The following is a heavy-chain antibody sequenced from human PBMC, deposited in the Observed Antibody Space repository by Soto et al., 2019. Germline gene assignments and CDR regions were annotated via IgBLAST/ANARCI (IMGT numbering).Heavy chain of an antibody. Sequence: GGSLRLSCAASGFPFSNHAMSWVRQAPGKGLEWVSGISGGGDLIYYADSVKGRFSMSRDNSENMLYLQMTNLRAEDTAIYYRAKRQESGVVADGFDFWGQGTLVTVSS. V-gene: IGHV3-23*01. CDR3: AKRQESGVVADGFDF. J-gene: IGHJ4*02. D-gene: IGHD3-3*01. CDR1: GFPFSNHA. CDR2: ISGGGDLI.